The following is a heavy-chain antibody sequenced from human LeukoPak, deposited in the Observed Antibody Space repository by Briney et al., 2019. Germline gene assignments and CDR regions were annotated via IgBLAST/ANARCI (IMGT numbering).Heavy chain of an antibody. V-gene: IGHV3-74*01. CDR2: INSDGSST. Sequence: GGSLRLSCAASGFTFSSYWMHWVRQAPGKGLVWVSRINSDGSSTSYADSMKGRFTISRDNANNSLYLQMNSLRADDTAVYYCARETYCSGSSCYKGNAFDIWGQGTMVTVSS. D-gene: IGHD2-15*01. J-gene: IGHJ3*02. CDR3: ARETYCSGSSCYKGNAFDI. CDR1: GFTFSSYW.